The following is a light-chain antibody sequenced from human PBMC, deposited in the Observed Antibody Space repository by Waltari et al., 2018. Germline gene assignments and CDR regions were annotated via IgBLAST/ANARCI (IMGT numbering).Light chain of an antibody. J-gene: IGLJ2*01. CDR3: NSYTITNTII. CDR1: SRDVGRSYH. V-gene: IGLV2-14*03. Sequence: QSALTQPASVSGSPGQSATLSCPGTSRDVGRSYHISWYRQHPGTAPTLIIFDRNNRPSGVSNRFSGSKSGNTASLTISGLQPDDEADYYCNSYTITNTIIFGGGTRLTVL. CDR2: DRN.